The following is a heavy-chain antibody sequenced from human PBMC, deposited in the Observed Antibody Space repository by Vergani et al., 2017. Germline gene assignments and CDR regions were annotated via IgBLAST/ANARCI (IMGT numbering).Heavy chain of an antibody. D-gene: IGHD3-3*01. J-gene: IGHJ5*02. Sequence: QVQLQESGPGLVKPSQTLSLTCTVSGGSISSGGYYWSWIRQPPGKGLEWIGEINHSGSTNYNPSLKSRVTISVDTSKNQFSLKLSSVTAADTAVYYCARGKDNYDFWSGYYRWFDPWGQGTLVTVSS. CDR1: GGSISSGGYY. CDR3: ARGKDNYDFWSGYYRWFDP. CDR2: INHSGST. V-gene: IGHV4-31*03.